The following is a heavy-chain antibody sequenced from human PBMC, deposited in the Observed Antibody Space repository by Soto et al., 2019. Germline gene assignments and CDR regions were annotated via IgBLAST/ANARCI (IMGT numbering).Heavy chain of an antibody. Sequence: PGGSLRLSCVASGFTFSNYAMNWVRQAPGKGLEYVSGISSNGGSAYYADSVKGRFTISRDNSKNTLYLQMSSLRAEDTAVYYCVKDPYGDYVGWFDPWGQGTLVTVSS. V-gene: IGHV3-64D*06. CDR1: GFTFSNYA. CDR2: ISSNGGSA. D-gene: IGHD4-17*01. J-gene: IGHJ5*02. CDR3: VKDPYGDYVGWFDP.